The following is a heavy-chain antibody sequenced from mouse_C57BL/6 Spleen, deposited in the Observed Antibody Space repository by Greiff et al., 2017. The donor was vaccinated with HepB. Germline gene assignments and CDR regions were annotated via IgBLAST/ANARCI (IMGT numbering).Heavy chain of an antibody. V-gene: IGHV14-4*01. Sequence: VQLQQSGAELVRPGASVKLSCTASGFNIKDDYMHWVKQRPEQGLEWIGWIDPENGDTEYASKFQGKATITADTSSNTAYLQLSSLTSEDTAVYYCTSYDGYYEAYWGQGTLVTVSA. J-gene: IGHJ3*01. CDR1: GFNIKDDY. CDR3: TSYDGYYEAY. CDR2: IDPENGDT. D-gene: IGHD2-3*01.